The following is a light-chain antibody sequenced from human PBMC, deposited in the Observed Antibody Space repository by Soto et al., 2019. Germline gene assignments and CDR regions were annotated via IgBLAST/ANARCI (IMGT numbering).Light chain of an antibody. Sequence: EIVMTQSPATLSVSPGERATLSCRASQSVSTNLAWYQQRPGHAPRLLIYGASTRATGIPARFSGSESATEVTLTISGLQSEDFAVYFCQQYNNWPPLTLGQGTRVEIK. CDR3: QQYNNWPPLT. V-gene: IGKV3-15*01. CDR2: GAS. CDR1: QSVSTN. J-gene: IGKJ1*01.